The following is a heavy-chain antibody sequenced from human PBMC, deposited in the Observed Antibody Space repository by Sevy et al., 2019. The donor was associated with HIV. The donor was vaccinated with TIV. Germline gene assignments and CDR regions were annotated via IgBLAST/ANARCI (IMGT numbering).Heavy chain of an antibody. V-gene: IGHV3-48*01. D-gene: IGHD2-2*01. CDR1: GFTFSSHS. Sequence: GGSLRLSCAASGFTFSSHSMNWVRQAPGKGLEWVSYISSSSSTIYYADSVKGRFTISRDNAKNSLYLQMNSLRAEDTAVYYCARVVGGADIVVVPADIEVDYYYMDVWGKGTTVTVSS. CDR3: ARVVGGADIVVVPADIEVDYYYMDV. CDR2: ISSSSSTI. J-gene: IGHJ6*03.